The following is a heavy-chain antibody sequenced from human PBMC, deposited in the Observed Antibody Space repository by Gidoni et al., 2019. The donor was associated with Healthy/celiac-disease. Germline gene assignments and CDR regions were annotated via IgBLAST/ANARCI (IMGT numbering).Heavy chain of an antibody. J-gene: IGHJ6*04. D-gene: IGHD6-13*01. V-gene: IGHV3-21*01. CDR1: GFPFSSYR. Sequence: EVQLVESGGGLVKPGGSLRLSCAASGFPFSSYRMTWVRQAPGQGLEWVSSISSSSSYIYYADSVKGRFTISRDNAKNSLYLQMNSLRAEDTAVYYCARGIPGYSSSWPPDLALDVWGKGTTVTVSS. CDR2: ISSSSSYI. CDR3: ARGIPGYSSSWPPDLALDV.